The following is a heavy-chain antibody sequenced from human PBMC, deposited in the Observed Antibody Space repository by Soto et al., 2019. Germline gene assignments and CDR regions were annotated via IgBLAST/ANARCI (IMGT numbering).Heavy chain of an antibody. CDR1: GGSISSYY. J-gene: IGHJ6*02. CDR2: IYYSGST. Sequence: QVQLQESGPGLVKPSETLSLTCTVSGGSISSYYWSWIRQPPGKGLEWIGYIYYSGSTNYNPSLKSRVTISVDTSKNQFSLKLSSVTAADTAVYYCARVNLPSVGRRYYYYGMDVWGQGTTVTVSS. V-gene: IGHV4-59*01. CDR3: ARVNLPSVGRRYYYYGMDV.